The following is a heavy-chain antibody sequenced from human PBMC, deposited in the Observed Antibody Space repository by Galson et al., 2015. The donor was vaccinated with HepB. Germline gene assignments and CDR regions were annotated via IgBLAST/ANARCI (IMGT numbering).Heavy chain of an antibody. V-gene: IGHV3-13*04. D-gene: IGHD4-23*01. J-gene: IGHJ4*02. CDR1: GFTFSSYD. CDR3: ARSGGGNSIFDFDY. Sequence: SLRLSCAASGFTFSSYDMHWVRQATGKGLEWVSAIGTAGDTYYPGSVKGRFTISRENAKNSLYLQMNSLRAGDTAVYYCARSGGGNSIFDFDYWGQGTLVTVSS. CDR2: IGTAGDT.